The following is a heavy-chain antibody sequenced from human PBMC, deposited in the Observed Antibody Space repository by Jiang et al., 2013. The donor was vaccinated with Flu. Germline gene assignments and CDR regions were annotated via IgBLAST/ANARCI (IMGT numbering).Heavy chain of an antibody. V-gene: IGHV6-1*01. Sequence: TSQTLSLTCAISGDSVSSNSAAWNWIRQSPSRGLEWLGRTYYRSKWYNDYAVSVKSRITINPDTSKNQFSLQLNSVTPEDTAVYYCARLVVTAISSAFDIWGQGTMVTVSS. CDR2: TYYRSKWYN. CDR3: ARLVVTAISSAFDI. CDR1: GDSVSSNSAA. J-gene: IGHJ3*02. D-gene: IGHD2-21*02.